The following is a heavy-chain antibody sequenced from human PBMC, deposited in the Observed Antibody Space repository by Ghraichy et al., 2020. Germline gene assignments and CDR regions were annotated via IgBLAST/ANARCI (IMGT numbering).Heavy chain of an antibody. CDR1: GGSFSGYY. CDR2: INHSGST. CDR3: ARGRTILGVVTHRGRFDY. D-gene: IGHD3-3*01. J-gene: IGHJ4*02. V-gene: IGHV4-34*01. Sequence: SETLSLTCAVYGGSFSGYYWSWIRQSPGKGLEWIGEINHSGSTNYNPSLKSRVTISVDMSKNQLSLKLSSVTAADTAVYYCARGRTILGVVTHRGRFDYWGQGTLVTVSS.